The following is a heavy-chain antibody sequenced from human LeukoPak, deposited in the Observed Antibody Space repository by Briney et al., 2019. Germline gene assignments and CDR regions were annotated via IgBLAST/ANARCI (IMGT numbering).Heavy chain of an antibody. Sequence: QPGGSLRLSCEASGFTFSSYALSWVSQAPWEELEWDASTSRSGGRTYYAGSVKGRLTISRDNSKTSLYLQMNSLRAPATAVYYCAKDPTVNIVVVPAANSWAQGSVVTVSS. D-gene: IGHD2-2*01. CDR1: GFTFSSYA. CDR3: AKDPTVNIVVVPAANS. V-gene: IGHV3-23*01. CDR2: TSRSGGRT. J-gene: IGHJ4*02.